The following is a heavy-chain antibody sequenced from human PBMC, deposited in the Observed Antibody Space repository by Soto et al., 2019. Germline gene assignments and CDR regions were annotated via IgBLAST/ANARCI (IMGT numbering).Heavy chain of an antibody. Sequence: VQLVESGGGLVQPGGSLRLSCASSVFTFSKHWMHWVRQAPGKGLLWVARINSDASDTATADSVKGRFTISRDNDKDTLYLQMNSLRIEDTAVYYCALEERYVANCDYWGQGTPVTV. J-gene: IGHJ4*02. CDR3: ALEERYVANCDY. CDR2: INSDASDT. CDR1: VFTFSKHW. V-gene: IGHV3-74*01. D-gene: IGHD1-1*01.